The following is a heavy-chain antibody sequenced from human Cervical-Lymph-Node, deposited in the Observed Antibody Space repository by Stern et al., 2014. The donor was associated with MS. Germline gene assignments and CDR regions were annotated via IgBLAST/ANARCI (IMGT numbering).Heavy chain of an antibody. Sequence: QLQLKESGPGLVKPSETVSLTCAVSGGSVSSKYWNLIRQPTGKGRAWMGYIYSDGGTNYNPYRKSRVVISLDTSNTQLYMSLISVTAADTAVYYCARVTGRGTRQNWFDSWGQGTLVTVSS. CDR3: ARVTGRGTRQNWFDS. V-gene: IGHV4-59*02. J-gene: IGHJ5*01. CDR1: GGSVSSKY. CDR2: IYSDGGT. D-gene: IGHD1-26*01.